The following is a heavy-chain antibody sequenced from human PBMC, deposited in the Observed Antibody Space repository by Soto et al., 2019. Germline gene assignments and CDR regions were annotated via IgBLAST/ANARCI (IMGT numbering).Heavy chain of an antibody. CDR3: AKRPLTAAGFDY. D-gene: IGHD6-13*01. V-gene: IGHV3-23*01. J-gene: IGHJ4*02. Sequence: EVQLLESGGGLVQPGGSLRLSCAASGFTFSNYAMTWVRQAPGKGLEWVSVITGSGGGTYFVDSVKGRFTISRDNSKTTGYLQMNSLRAEDTAVYYCAKRPLTAAGFDYWGQGTLVTVSS. CDR2: ITGSGGGT. CDR1: GFTFSNYA.